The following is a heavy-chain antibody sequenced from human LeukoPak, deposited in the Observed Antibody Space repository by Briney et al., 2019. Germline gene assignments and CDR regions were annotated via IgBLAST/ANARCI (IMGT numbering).Heavy chain of an antibody. CDR2: IIPIFGTA. CDR3: ARNGPTPGGVDY. D-gene: IGHD2-8*01. CDR1: GGTFSSYA. V-gene: IGHV1-69*05. J-gene: IGHJ4*02. Sequence: EASVKVSCKASGGTFSSYAISWVRQAPGQGLEWMGGIIPIFGTANYAQKFQGRVTMTRDTSTSTVYMELSSLRSEDTAVYYCARNGPTPGGVDYWGQGTLVTVSS.